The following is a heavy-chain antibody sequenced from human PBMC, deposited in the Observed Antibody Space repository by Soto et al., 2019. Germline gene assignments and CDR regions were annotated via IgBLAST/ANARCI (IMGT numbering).Heavy chain of an antibody. CDR1: GFTFSSYA. V-gene: IGHV3-23*01. J-gene: IGHJ4*02. CDR2: IRGSGGST. Sequence: EVQLLESGGGLVQPGGSLRLSCAASGFTFSSYAMSWVRQAPGKGLEWVSAIRGSGGSTYYADSVKGRFTISRDNSKNTLYLQMNSLRAEDTAVYYCAKDGGYYDSSGYYYEYYFDYWGQGTLVTVSS. D-gene: IGHD3-22*01. CDR3: AKDGGYYDSSGYYYEYYFDY.